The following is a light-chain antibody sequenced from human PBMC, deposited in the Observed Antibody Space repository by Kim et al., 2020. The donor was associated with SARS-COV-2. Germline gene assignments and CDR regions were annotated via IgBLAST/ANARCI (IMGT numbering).Light chain of an antibody. CDR1: QSISSW. J-gene: IGKJ1*01. CDR2: KAS. V-gene: IGKV1-5*03. CDR3: QQYNSYSST. Sequence: DIQMTQSPSTLSASVGDRVTITCRASQSISSWLAWYQQKPRKAPKLLIYKASSLESGVPSRFSGSGSGTEFTLTISSLQPDDFATYYCQQYNSYSSTFGQGTKVDIK.